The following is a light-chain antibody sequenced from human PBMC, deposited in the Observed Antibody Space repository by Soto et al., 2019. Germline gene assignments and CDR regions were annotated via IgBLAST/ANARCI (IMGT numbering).Light chain of an antibody. V-gene: IGKV4-1*01. CDR1: QSVLYSSNHQNY. Sequence: DIVMTQSPDSLAVSLGERATINCKSSQSVLYSSNHQNYLAWYQQKPGQPPQLLIYWASTRESRVPDRFSGSGSWTDFTLTISSLEAEDVAVYYCQQYYTTPLTLGGGTKVEIK. J-gene: IGKJ4*01. CDR2: WAS. CDR3: QQYYTTPLT.